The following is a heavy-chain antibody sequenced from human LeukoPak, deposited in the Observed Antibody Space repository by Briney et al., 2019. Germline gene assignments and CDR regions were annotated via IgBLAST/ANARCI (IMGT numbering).Heavy chain of an antibody. CDR2: ISGSGGST. J-gene: IGHJ3*02. Sequence: PGGSLRLSCAASGFTFSSYAMSWVRQAPGKGLEWVSAISGSGGSTYYADSVKGRFTTSRDNSKNTLYLQMNSLRAEDTAVYFCARDLNWGAGALDIWGQGTMVTVSS. D-gene: IGHD7-27*01. CDR1: GFTFSSYA. V-gene: IGHV3-23*01. CDR3: ARDLNWGAGALDI.